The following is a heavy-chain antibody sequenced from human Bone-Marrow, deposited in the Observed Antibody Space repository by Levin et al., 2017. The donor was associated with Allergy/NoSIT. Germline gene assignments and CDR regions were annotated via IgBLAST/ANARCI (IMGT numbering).Heavy chain of an antibody. CDR2: IKTTTEGGTA. CDR3: TTGHLGGSAGDDGY. V-gene: IGHV3-15*01. Sequence: GGSLRLSCAASGFTLSHAWMTWVRQAPGKGLEWVGHIKTTTEGGTADYNKPVRGRFSISRDDSNSMLYLQMNSLETEDTAVYYCTTGHLGGSAGDDGYWGQGTLVTVSS. J-gene: IGHJ4*02. CDR1: GFTLSHAW. D-gene: IGHD3-16*01.